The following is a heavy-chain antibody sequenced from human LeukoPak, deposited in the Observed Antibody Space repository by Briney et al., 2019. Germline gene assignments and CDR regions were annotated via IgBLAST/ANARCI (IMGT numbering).Heavy chain of an antibody. CDR2: ISAYSGNT. V-gene: IGHV1-18*01. CDR3: ARDPYYCSGGSCPLGY. Sequence: GASVKVSCKASGYTFTSYGLSWVRQAPGQGLEWMGWISAYSGNTNYAQKLQGRVTMTTDTSTSTAYMELRSLRSDDTAVYYCARDPYYCSGGSCPLGYWGQGTLVTVSS. CDR1: GYTFTSYG. D-gene: IGHD2-15*01. J-gene: IGHJ4*02.